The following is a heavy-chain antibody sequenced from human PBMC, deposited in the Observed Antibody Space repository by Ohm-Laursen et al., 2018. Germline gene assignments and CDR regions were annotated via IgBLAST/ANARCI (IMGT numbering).Heavy chain of an antibody. D-gene: IGHD3-10*01. J-gene: IGHJ6*02. CDR3: AATGSGSFYLPAENYYYYGMDV. CDR2: IVVGSGNT. CDR1: GFTFTSSA. V-gene: IGHV1-58*02. Sequence: SVKVSCKASGFTFTSSAMQWVRQARGQRLEWIGWIVVGSGNTNYAQKFQERVTITRDMSKSTAYMELSSLRSEDTAVFYCAATGSGSFYLPAENYYYYGMDVWGQGTTVTVSS.